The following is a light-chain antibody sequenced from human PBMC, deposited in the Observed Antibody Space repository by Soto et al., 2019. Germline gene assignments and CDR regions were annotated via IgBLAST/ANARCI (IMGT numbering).Light chain of an antibody. CDR1: QTVTGNY. Sequence: EIVLTQSPGTLSLSPGDIATLSFSASQTVTGNYLAWYHQKPGQAPRVLIYGASSRAAGIPDRFSGSGSGTAFTLTISRLEAEDSAVYYCQQYGAAPRTFGQGTKVDI. J-gene: IGKJ1*01. CDR3: QQYGAAPRT. CDR2: GAS. V-gene: IGKV3-20*01.